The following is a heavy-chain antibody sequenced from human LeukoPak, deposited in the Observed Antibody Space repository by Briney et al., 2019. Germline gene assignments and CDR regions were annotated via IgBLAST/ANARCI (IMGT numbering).Heavy chain of an antibody. Sequence: SETLSLTCAVYGGSFSGYYWSWIRQPPGKGLEWIGEINHSGSTNYNPSLKSRVTMSVDTSKNQFSLKLSSVTAADTAVYYCARDSVPFDYYGSGYDYWGQGTLVTVSS. J-gene: IGHJ4*02. CDR3: ARDSVPFDYYGSGYDY. D-gene: IGHD3-10*01. CDR1: GGSFSGYY. V-gene: IGHV4-34*01. CDR2: INHSGST.